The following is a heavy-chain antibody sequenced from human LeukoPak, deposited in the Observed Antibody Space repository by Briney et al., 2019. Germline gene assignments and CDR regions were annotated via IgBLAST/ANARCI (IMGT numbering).Heavy chain of an antibody. Sequence: GGSLRLSCAASGFTFTSYAMSWVRQAPGKGLGWVSAISGSGGSTYYADSVKGRFTISRDNSKNTLYLQMNSLRAEDTAVYYCAKHGYCSGISCFFDFWGQGTLVTVSS. V-gene: IGHV3-23*01. CDR1: GFTFTSYA. D-gene: IGHD2-2*03. CDR2: ISGSGGST. CDR3: AKHGYCSGISCFFDF. J-gene: IGHJ4*02.